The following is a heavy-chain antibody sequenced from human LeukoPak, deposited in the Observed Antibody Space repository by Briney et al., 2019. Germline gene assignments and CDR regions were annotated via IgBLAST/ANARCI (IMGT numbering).Heavy chain of an antibody. J-gene: IGHJ4*02. V-gene: IGHV4-39*07. CDR3: ARGGPTLDFDY. D-gene: IGHD4-23*01. Sequence: SETLSLTCTVSGGSISISNYYWGWIRQPPGKGLEWIGSMSYSGRTYYNPSLKTRVTVSLDTSKNQFSLNLISVTAADTAVYYCARGGPTLDFDYWGQGTLVTVSS. CDR2: MSYSGRT. CDR1: GGSISISNYY.